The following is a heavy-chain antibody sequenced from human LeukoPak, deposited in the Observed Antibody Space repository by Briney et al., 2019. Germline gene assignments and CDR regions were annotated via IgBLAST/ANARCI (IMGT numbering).Heavy chain of an antibody. J-gene: IGHJ3*02. CDR3: ARGYYDILTGYRIDAFDI. Sequence: PGGSLRLSCAASGFSFTDYYMSWIRQAPAKGLEWVSYISSSGSTIYYADSVKGRFTISRDNAKNSLYLQMNSLRAEDTAVYYCARGYYDILTGYRIDAFDIWGQGTMVTVSS. V-gene: IGHV3-11*04. CDR2: ISSSGSTI. D-gene: IGHD3-9*01. CDR1: GFSFTDYY.